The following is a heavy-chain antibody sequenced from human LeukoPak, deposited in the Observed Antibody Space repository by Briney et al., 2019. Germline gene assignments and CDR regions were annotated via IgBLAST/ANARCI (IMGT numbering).Heavy chain of an antibody. J-gene: IGHJ4*02. V-gene: IGHV3-74*01. CDR1: GFIVSINS. D-gene: IGHD2/OR15-2a*01. Sequence: GGSLRLSCAASGFIVSINSMSWVRHAPGEGLVWVSRIRSDGSDTRYAESVKGRFTISRDNAKNTLYLQMNSLRAEDTAVYYCARDWFHAIDYWGQGTLVTVSS. CDR3: ARDWFHAIDY. CDR2: IRSDGSDT.